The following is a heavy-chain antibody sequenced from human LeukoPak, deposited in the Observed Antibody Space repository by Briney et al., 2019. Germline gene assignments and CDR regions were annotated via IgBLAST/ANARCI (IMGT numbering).Heavy chain of an antibody. CDR1: GFTFDDYA. J-gene: IGHJ3*02. CDR3: ARGAESRWLQLVSDAFDI. V-gene: IGHV3-9*01. CDR2: ISWNSGSI. Sequence: AGGSLRLSCAASGFTFDDYAMHWVRQAPGKGLEWVSGISWNSGSIGYADSVKGRFTISRDNAKNSLYLQMNSLRAEDTAVYYCARGAESRWLQLVSDAFDIWGQGTMVTVSS. D-gene: IGHD5-24*01.